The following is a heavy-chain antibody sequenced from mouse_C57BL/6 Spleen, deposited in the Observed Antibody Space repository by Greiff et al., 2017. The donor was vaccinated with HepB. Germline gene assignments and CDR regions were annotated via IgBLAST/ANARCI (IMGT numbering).Heavy chain of an antibody. Sequence: VQLQQSGTVLARPGASVKMSCKTSGYTFTSYWMHWVKQRPGQGLEWIGAIYPGNSDTSYNQKFKGKAKLTAVTSASTAYLELSSLTNEDSAVYYCTRSPITTVGATNDAMDYWGQGTSVTVSS. CDR1: GYTFTSYW. V-gene: IGHV1-5*01. CDR3: TRSPITTVGATNDAMDY. J-gene: IGHJ4*01. D-gene: IGHD1-1*01. CDR2: IYPGNSDT.